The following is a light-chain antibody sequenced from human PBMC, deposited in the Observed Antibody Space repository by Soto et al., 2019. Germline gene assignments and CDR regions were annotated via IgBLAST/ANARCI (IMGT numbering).Light chain of an antibody. J-gene: IGKJ1*01. V-gene: IGKV1-5*03. CDR1: QSISTW. Sequence: DIQMTQSPSTLSASVGDRVTITCRASQSISTWLAWYQQEPGKAPKLLIHKASSLQSGVPSRFSGSGSGTDFTLTISSLHPDDFATYYCQQYNGGQWTFGQGTRVEIK. CDR2: KAS. CDR3: QQYNGGQWT.